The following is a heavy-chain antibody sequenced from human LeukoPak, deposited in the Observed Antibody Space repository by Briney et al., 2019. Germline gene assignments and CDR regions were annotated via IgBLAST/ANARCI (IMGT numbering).Heavy chain of an antibody. CDR3: AELGTTMIGGV. Sequence: QSGGSLRLSWAAPGFTFRSYEITWAPQVQGKGRKWVSYISSSGSTIYYADSVKGRFTISRDNAKNSLYLQMNSLRAEDTAVYYCAELGTTMIGGVWGKGTTVTISS. J-gene: IGHJ6*04. D-gene: IGHD3-10*02. V-gene: IGHV3-48*03. CDR1: GFTFRSYE. CDR2: ISSSGSTI.